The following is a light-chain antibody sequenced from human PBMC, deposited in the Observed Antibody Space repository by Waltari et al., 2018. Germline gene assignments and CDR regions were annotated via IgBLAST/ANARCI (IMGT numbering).Light chain of an antibody. CDR3: QQRGNWPLT. J-gene: IGKJ4*01. CDR2: AAS. Sequence: EIVLTQSPVTLSLSPGARATLSCRASQSVSSSLAWYQQKPGQAPRLLIYAASNRATGIPARFSGSGSGTDFTLTISSLKPEDFAVYYCQQRGNWPLTFGGGTKVEIK. CDR1: QSVSSS. V-gene: IGKV3-11*01.